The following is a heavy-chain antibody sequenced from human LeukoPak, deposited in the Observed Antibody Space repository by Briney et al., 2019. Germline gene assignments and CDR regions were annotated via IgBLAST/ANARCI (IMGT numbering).Heavy chain of an antibody. CDR2: INAGNGNT. J-gene: IGHJ4*02. D-gene: IGHD5-12*01. CDR1: GYTFTSYA. V-gene: IGHV1-3*01. Sequence: ASVTVSCKASGYTFTSYAMYWVRQAPGQRLEWMGWINAGNGNTKYSQKFQGRVTITRDTSASTAYMELSSLRSEDTAVYYCARDHNIVAPFDYWGQGTLVTVSS. CDR3: ARDHNIVAPFDY.